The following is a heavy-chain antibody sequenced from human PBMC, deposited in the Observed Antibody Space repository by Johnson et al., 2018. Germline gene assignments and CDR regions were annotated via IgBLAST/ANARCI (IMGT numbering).Heavy chain of an antibody. Sequence: VQLQESGGGLVKXGGSXRLXCAASGFTFSSYSMNWVRQAPGKGLEWVSSISSSSSYIYYADSVKGRFTISRDNAKNSLYLQMNSLRAEDTAVYYCARDRWAVGEYFQHWGQGTLVTVSS. CDR3: ARDRWAVGEYFQH. J-gene: IGHJ1*01. CDR1: GFTFSSYS. CDR2: ISSSSSYI. V-gene: IGHV3-21*01. D-gene: IGHD4-23*01.